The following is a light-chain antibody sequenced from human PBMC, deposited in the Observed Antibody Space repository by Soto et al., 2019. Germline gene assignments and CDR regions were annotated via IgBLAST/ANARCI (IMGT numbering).Light chain of an antibody. J-gene: IGLJ3*02. CDR2: GNT. V-gene: IGLV1-40*01. CDR1: SSNIGAGYD. CDR3: AAWDDSLNALL. Sequence: QSVLTQPPSVSGAPGQRVTISCTGTSSNIGAGYDVHWYQHLPGTAPKLLIYGNTNRPSGVPDRFSGSKSDTSASLAITGLQAEDEADYYCAAWDDSLNALLFGGGTKLTVL.